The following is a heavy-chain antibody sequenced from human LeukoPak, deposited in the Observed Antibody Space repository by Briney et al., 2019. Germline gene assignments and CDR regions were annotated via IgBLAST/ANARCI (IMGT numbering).Heavy chain of an antibody. D-gene: IGHD6-19*01. Sequence: GGSLRLSCAASGFTFSSYSMNWVRQAPGKGLEWVSSISSSSSYIYYADSVKGRFTISRDNAKNSLYLQMNSLRAEDTAVYYCARDVGQWLAGIDYWGQGTLVTVSS. CDR3: ARDVGQWLAGIDY. CDR2: ISSSSSYI. CDR1: GFTFSSYS. J-gene: IGHJ4*02. V-gene: IGHV3-21*01.